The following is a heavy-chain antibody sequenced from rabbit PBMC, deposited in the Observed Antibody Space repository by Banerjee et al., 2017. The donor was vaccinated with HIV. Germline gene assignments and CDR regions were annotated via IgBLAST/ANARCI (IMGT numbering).Heavy chain of an antibody. CDR3: ARDLAGAIGWNFNL. Sequence: QSLEESGGDLVKPEGSLTLTCTASGFSFSNGYDMCWVRQAPGKGLEWIACIYDGDGNTYYANWAKGRFTISKTSSTTVTLQMTSLTAADTATYFCARDLAGAIGWNFNLWGPGTLVTVS. J-gene: IGHJ4*01. D-gene: IGHD4-1*01. CDR2: IYDGDGNT. CDR1: GFSFSNGYD. V-gene: IGHV1S40*01.